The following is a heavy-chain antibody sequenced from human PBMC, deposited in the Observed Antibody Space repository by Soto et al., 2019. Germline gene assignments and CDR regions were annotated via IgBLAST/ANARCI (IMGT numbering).Heavy chain of an antibody. CDR2: IYYSGTT. CDR1: GGSISSTIYY. V-gene: IGHV4-39*01. CDR3: ATLIKEVSLHYYALDV. J-gene: IGHJ6*02. Sequence: PSETLSLTCTVSGGSISSTIYYWGWIRQPPGKGLEWIANIYYSGTTYYNPSLKSRVTISVDTSKNQFSLKLSSVTAADTAVYYCATLIKEVSLHYYALDVWGQGTTVTVSS.